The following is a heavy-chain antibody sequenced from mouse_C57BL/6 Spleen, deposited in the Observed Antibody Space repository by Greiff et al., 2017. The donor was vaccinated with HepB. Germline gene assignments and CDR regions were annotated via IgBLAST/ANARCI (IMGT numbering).Heavy chain of an antibody. CDR2: LNPNYGTT. Sequence: VQLQQSGPELVKPGASVKISCKASGYSFTDYNMNWVKQSNGKSLEWIGVLNPNYGTTSYTQKFKGKATLTVDLSSRTAYMQLNSLTSEDSAVYYCAREGFYDGSSYYYAIDYWGQGTSVTVSS. CDR1: GYSFTDYN. CDR3: AREGFYDGSSYYYAIDY. V-gene: IGHV1-39*01. J-gene: IGHJ4*01. D-gene: IGHD1-1*01.